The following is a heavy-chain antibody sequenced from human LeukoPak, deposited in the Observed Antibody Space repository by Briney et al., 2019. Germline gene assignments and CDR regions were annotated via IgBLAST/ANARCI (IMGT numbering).Heavy chain of an antibody. CDR2: ISYDGSNK. J-gene: IGHJ4*02. CDR3: ARDIYGSGSYLFDY. Sequence: GGSLRLSCAASGFTFSSYAMHWVRQAPGKGLEWVAVISYDGSNKYYADSVKGRFTISRDNSKNTLYLQMNSLRAEDTAVYYCARDIYGSGSYLFDYWGQRTLVTVSS. V-gene: IGHV3-30-3*01. CDR1: GFTFSSYA. D-gene: IGHD3-10*01.